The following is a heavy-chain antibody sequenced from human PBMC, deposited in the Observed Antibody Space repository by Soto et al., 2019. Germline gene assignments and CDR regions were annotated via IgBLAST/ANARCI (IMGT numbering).Heavy chain of an antibody. D-gene: IGHD4-17*01. J-gene: IGHJ4*02. Sequence: PGESLKISCKGSGYSFTSYWISWVRQMPGKGLEWMGRIDPSDSYTNYSPSFQGHVTISADKSISTAYLQWSSLQASDTAIYYCARQDGDGLFYFDYWGQGTPVTVSS. CDR1: GYSFTSYW. CDR3: ARQDGDGLFYFDY. CDR2: IDPSDSYT. V-gene: IGHV5-10-1*01.